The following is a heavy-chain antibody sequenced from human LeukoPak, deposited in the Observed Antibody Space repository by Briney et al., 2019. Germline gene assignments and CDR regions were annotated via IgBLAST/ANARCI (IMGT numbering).Heavy chain of an antibody. CDR2: INPNSGGT. Sequence: ASVKVSCKASGYTFTSYAMNWVRQAPGQGLEWMGWINPNSGGTNYAQNFQGRVTMTRDTSISTAYMELNGLRSDNTAVYYCARLSGNYAHWGQGTLVTVSS. J-gene: IGHJ4*02. CDR3: ARLSGNYAH. D-gene: IGHD1-26*01. CDR1: GYTFTSYA. V-gene: IGHV1-2*02.